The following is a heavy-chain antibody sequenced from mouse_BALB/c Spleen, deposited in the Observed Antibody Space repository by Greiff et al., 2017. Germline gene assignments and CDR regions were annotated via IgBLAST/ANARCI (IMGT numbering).Heavy chain of an antibody. Sequence: EVKLMESGGGLVQPGGSRKLSCAASGFTFSSFGMHWVRQAPEKGLEWVAYISSGSSTIYYADTVKGRFTISRDNPKNNLFLQMTSLRSEDTAMYYCTRSRYYDSYYYAMDYWGQGTSVTVSA. V-gene: IGHV5-17*02. CDR1: GFTFSSFG. CDR3: TRSRYYDSYYYAMDY. CDR2: ISSGSSTI. D-gene: IGHD2-4*01. J-gene: IGHJ4*01.